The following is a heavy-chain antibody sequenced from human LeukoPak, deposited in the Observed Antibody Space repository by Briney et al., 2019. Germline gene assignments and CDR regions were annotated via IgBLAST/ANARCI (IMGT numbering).Heavy chain of an antibody. Sequence: GGSLRLSCAASGFTFSSYSMNWVRQAPGKGLEWVSSISSSSSYIYYADSVKGRFTISRDNAKNSLYLQMNSLRAEDTAVYYCARELAAVYSSSWYFGMDVWGQGTTVTVSS. D-gene: IGHD6-13*01. V-gene: IGHV3-21*01. CDR1: GFTFSSYS. CDR2: ISSSSSYI. CDR3: ARELAAVYSSSWYFGMDV. J-gene: IGHJ6*02.